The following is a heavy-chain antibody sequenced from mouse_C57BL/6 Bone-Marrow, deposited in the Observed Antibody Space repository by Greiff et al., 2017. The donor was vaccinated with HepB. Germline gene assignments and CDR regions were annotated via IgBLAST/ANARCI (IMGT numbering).Heavy chain of an antibody. CDR2: IYPGGGYT. Sequence: QVQLKESGAELVRPGTSVKMSCKASGYTFTNYWIGWAKQRPGHGLEWIGDIYPGGGYTNYNEKFKGKATLTADKSSSTAYMQFSSLTSEDSAIYYCARRGTTVVARTYAMDYWGQGTSVTVSS. CDR1: GYTFTNYW. D-gene: IGHD1-1*01. CDR3: ARRGTTVVARTYAMDY. V-gene: IGHV1-63*01. J-gene: IGHJ4*01.